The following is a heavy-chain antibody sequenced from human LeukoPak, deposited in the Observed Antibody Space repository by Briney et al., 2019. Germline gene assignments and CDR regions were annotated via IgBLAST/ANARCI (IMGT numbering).Heavy chain of an antibody. CDR2: IYYSGST. D-gene: IGHD2-2*01. V-gene: IGHV4-31*03. J-gene: IGHJ4*02. Sequence: SETLSLTCTVSGGSISSGGYYWSWIRQHPGKGLGWIGYIYYSGSTYYNPSLKSRVTISVDTSKNQFSLKLSSVTAADTAVYYCARVGLVGFFDYWGQGTLVTVSS. CDR1: GGSISSGGYY. CDR3: ARVGLVGFFDY.